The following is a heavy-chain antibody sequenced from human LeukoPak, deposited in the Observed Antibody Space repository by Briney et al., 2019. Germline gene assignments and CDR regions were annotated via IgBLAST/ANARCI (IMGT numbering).Heavy chain of an antibody. CDR1: GFTFSNCW. Sequence: GGSLRLSCAASGFTFSNCWMHWVRQASGKGLEWVGRIRSKANSYATAYAASVKGRFTISRDDSKNTAYLQMNSLKTEDTAVYYCTSPPRYCSSTSCSTLGYWGQGTLVTVSS. D-gene: IGHD2-2*01. V-gene: IGHV3-73*01. J-gene: IGHJ4*02. CDR3: TSPPRYCSSTSCSTLGY. CDR2: IRSKANSYAT.